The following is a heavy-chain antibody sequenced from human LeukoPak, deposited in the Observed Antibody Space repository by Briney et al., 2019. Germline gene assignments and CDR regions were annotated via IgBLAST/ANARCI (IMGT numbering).Heavy chain of an antibody. D-gene: IGHD2-2*01. J-gene: IGHJ4*02. CDR3: ASMCSSTSCPFDY. V-gene: IGHV4-39*01. CDR1: GGSISSSSYY. Sequence: SETLSLTCTVSGGSISSSSYYWGWIRQPPGKGLEWIGSIYYSGSTYYNSSLKSRVTISVDTSKNQFSLKLSSVTAADTAVYYCASMCSSTSCPFDYWGQGTLVTVSS. CDR2: IYYSGST.